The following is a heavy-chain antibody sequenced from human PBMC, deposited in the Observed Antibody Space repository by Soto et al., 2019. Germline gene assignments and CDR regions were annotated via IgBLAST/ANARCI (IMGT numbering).Heavy chain of an antibody. CDR1: GYRFNAYT. CDR3: ARGSYNWNDFPFDH. D-gene: IGHD1-1*01. CDR2: ISSDETNK. V-gene: IGHV3-30-3*01. J-gene: IGHJ4*02. Sequence: QVQLVESGGGVVQPGGSLRLPCAASGYRFNAYTIHWVRQAPGRGLEWVALISSDETNKYYADSVRGRFTISRDDFEKTLFLQMNSLRPEDTAVYYCARGSYNWNDFPFDHWGQGTLVTVSS.